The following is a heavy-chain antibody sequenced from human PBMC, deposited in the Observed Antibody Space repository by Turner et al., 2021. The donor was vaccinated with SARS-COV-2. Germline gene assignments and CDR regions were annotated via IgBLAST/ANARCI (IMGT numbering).Heavy chain of an antibody. D-gene: IGHD5-12*01. CDR3: AKGPDIVATIWGTLFSGTFDY. V-gene: IGHV3-23*01. CDR2: ISGSGGST. CDR1: GFTFSSYA. Sequence: EVRLLGSGGGLVQPGGSLRLSCAASGFTFSSYAMSWVRQAPGKGLEWASAISGSGGSTYYAASVKGRFTISRDNSKNTLYLQMNSLRAEDTAVYYCAKGPDIVATIWGTLFSGTFDYWGQGTLVTVSS. J-gene: IGHJ4*02.